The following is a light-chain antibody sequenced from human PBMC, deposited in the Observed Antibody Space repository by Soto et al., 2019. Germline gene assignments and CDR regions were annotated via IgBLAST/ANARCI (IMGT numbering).Light chain of an antibody. CDR1: QGVTDN. CDR3: QQYNNWPIT. J-gene: IGKJ5*01. V-gene: IGKV3-15*01. CDR2: GAS. Sequence: EVVMTQSPATLSVSPGDGATLSCRASQGVTDNLAWYRQKPGQVPRLLIYGASTRATGIPARFSGSGSGTEFTLTISSLQSEDFAVYYCQQYNNWPITFGQGTRLEIK.